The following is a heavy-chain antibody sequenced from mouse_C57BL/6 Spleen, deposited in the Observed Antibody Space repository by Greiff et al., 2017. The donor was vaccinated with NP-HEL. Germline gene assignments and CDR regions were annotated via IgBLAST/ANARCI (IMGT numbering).Heavy chain of an antibody. D-gene: IGHD2-5*01. V-gene: IGHV1-50*01. J-gene: IGHJ2*01. CDR3: ARNMGLYSTYFDY. CDR2: IDPSDSYT. Sequence: QVQLQQPGAELVKPGASVKLSCKASGYTFTSYWMQWVKQRPGQGLEWIGEIDPSDSYTNSNQKFKGKATLTVDTSSSTAYMQLSSLTSEDSAVYYCARNMGLYSTYFDYWGQGTTLTVSS. CDR1: GYTFTSYW.